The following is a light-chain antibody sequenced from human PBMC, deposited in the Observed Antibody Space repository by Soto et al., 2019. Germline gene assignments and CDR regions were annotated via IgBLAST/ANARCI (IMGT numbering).Light chain of an antibody. J-gene: IGKJ4*01. V-gene: IGKV3-11*01. Sequence: EIVLTQSPATLSLSPGERATLSCRASHSVGSYLAWYQQKPGQAPRLLIYDASNRATGIPARFSGSGSGTDFTLTISSLEPEDFAVYYCQQRSSWPLSLTFGGGTRVEIK. CDR2: DAS. CDR1: HSVGSY. CDR3: QQRSSWPLSLT.